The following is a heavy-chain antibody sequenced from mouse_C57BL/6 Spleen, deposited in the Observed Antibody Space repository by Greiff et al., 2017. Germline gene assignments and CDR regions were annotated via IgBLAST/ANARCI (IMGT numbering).Heavy chain of an antibody. CDR3: ARGYYYGSSPHAMDY. Sequence: EVQVVESGGGLVKPGGSLKLSCAASGFTFSSYAMSWVRQTPEKRLEWVATISDGGSYTYYPDNVKGRFTISRDNAKINLYLQMSHLKSEDTAMYYCARGYYYGSSPHAMDYWGQGTSVTVSS. CDR1: GFTFSSYA. V-gene: IGHV5-4*01. J-gene: IGHJ4*01. D-gene: IGHD1-1*01. CDR2: ISDGGSYT.